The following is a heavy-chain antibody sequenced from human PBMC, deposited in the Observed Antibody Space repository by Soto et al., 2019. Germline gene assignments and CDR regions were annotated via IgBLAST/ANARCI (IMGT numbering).Heavy chain of an antibody. CDR3: AKNPGYYYDSTGYHFDY. Sequence: GGSLRLPCSVSGFSFSHYALTWVRPAPGKALDWVSSISGGGGGTHYADSMKGRVTISRDNSRNTLHLEMKRLRADDTAVYYCAKNPGYYYDSTGYHFDYWGQGTLVTVSS. J-gene: IGHJ4*02. CDR2: ISGGGGGT. CDR1: GFSFSHYA. V-gene: IGHV3-23*01. D-gene: IGHD3-22*01.